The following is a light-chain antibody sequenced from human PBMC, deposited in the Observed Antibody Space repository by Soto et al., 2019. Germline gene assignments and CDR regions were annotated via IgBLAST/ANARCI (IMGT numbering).Light chain of an antibody. Sequence: IQMTQSPSTLSASVGDRVTITCRASQSISSWLAWYQQKPGEAPKLLIYKASSLESGVPSRFSGSGSGTEFTLTISSLQPDDFATYYCQQYHNYWTFGQGTKVDIK. CDR1: QSISSW. V-gene: IGKV1-5*03. CDR2: KAS. J-gene: IGKJ1*01. CDR3: QQYHNYWT.